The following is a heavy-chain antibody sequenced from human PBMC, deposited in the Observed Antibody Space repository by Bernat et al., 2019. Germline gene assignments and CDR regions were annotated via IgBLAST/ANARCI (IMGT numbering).Heavy chain of an antibody. D-gene: IGHD5-18*01. CDR1: GSTFSSYG. CDR3: ARIRGYSYGQIDY. V-gene: IGHV3-30*03. CDR2: ISYDGSNK. Sequence: QVQLVESGGGVVQPGRSLRLSCAASGSTFSSYGMHWVRQAPGKGLEWVAVISYDGSNKYYADSVKGRFTISRDNSKNTLYLQMNSLRAEDTAVYYCARIRGYSYGQIDYWGQGTLVTVSS. J-gene: IGHJ4*02.